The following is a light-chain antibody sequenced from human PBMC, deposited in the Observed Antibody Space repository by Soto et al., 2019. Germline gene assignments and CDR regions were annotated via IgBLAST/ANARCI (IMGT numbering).Light chain of an antibody. CDR3: QQGNGYSPST. CDR2: KAS. Sequence: DIQMTQAPSTLSASVGDRVTITCRASQSISSWSAWDQQKPGQAPKLLIYKASSLESGAPSRFSGSGSGTECALTISGLQPDDCATYNCQQGNGYSPSTFGEGTKVDIK. V-gene: IGKV1-5*03. J-gene: IGKJ1*01. CDR1: QSISSW.